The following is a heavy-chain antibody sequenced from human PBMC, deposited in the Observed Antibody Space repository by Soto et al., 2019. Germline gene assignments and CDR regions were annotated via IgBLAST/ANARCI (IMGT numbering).Heavy chain of an antibody. D-gene: IGHD4-17*01. J-gene: IGHJ4*02. CDR3: ARAYGDYVFDY. V-gene: IGHV4-59*01. Sequence: LETLSLTCTVSGGSSSSYYWSWIRQPPGKGLEWIGYIYYSGSTNYNPSLKSRVTISVDTSKNQFSLKLSSVTAADTAVYYCARAYGDYVFDYWGQGTLVTVSS. CDR1: GGSSSSYY. CDR2: IYYSGST.